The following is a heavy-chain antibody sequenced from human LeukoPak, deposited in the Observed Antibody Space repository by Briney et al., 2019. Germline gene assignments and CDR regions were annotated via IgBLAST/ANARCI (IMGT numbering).Heavy chain of an antibody. CDR3: ARGRGLGELAVASFDS. V-gene: IGHV3-74*03. Sequence: GGSLRLSCAGSGFNFTGYWMHWVRQPPGKGLVWISRIYSDGRSLTYADSVMGRFTISRDNANNMLYLQMNSLRAEDTAVYYCARGRGLGELAVASFDSWGQGTLVTVSS. CDR2: IYSDGRSL. J-gene: IGHJ4*02. D-gene: IGHD6-19*01. CDR1: GFNFTGYW.